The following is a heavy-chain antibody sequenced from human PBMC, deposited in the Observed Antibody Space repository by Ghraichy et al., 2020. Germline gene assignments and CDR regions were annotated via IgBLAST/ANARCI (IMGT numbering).Heavy chain of an antibody. V-gene: IGHV4-59*11. J-gene: IGHJ6*02. CDR2: VDYRGST. Sequence: SETLSLTCTVSGGSISSHYRSWIRQPPGKGLEWIGYVDYRGSTNYNPSLKSRVTISGDTSKNQFSLKLSSVTAADTAVYYCASHAPILRYGMDFWGPGTTVTVSS. CDR1: GGSISSHY. CDR3: ASHAPILRYGMDF.